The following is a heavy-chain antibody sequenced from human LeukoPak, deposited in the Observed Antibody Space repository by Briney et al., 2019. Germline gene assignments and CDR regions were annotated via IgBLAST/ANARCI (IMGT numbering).Heavy chain of an antibody. CDR2: IRTTANSYAT. V-gene: IGHV3-73*01. CDR1: GFNFNYAW. Sequence: GGSLRLSCAASGFNFNYAWMTWVRQAPGKGLEWVGRIRTTANSYATAYAASLNGRFTISRDDSKNTAYLQMNSLKTEDTAVYYCTRAYYDVSAYLDYWGQGTLVTVSS. J-gene: IGHJ4*02. D-gene: IGHD3-22*01. CDR3: TRAYYDVSAYLDY.